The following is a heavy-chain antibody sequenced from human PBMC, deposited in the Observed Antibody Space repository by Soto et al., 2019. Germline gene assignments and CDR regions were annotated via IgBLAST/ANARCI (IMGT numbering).Heavy chain of an antibody. V-gene: IGHV3-7*03. CDR1: GFTFKNYY. CDR3: ARQGYRGSGTTSTTFDS. Sequence: GGSLRLSCAASGFTFKNYYMMWVRQAPGKGLEWVANIKEDGSEGHYVDSVKGRFTVSRDNTQDSLYLQMDSLRVEDTAVYYCARQGYRGSGTTSTTFDSWGQGTLVTVSS. J-gene: IGHJ4*02. CDR2: IKEDGSEG. D-gene: IGHD1-7*01.